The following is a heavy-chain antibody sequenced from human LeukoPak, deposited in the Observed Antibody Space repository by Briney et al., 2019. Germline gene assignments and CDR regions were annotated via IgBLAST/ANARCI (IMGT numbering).Heavy chain of an antibody. CDR3: ARMGLTSCGGDCEDPGDY. Sequence: PSQTLSLTCTVSGGSISSGSYYWSWIRQPAGKGLEWIGRIDTSGSTNYNPALKSRVTISLNTSKNQFSLKLSSVTAEDTAVYYCARMGLTSCGGDCEDPGDYWGQGTLVTVSS. CDR1: GGSISSGSYY. D-gene: IGHD2-21*02. V-gene: IGHV4-61*02. CDR2: IDTSGST. J-gene: IGHJ4*02.